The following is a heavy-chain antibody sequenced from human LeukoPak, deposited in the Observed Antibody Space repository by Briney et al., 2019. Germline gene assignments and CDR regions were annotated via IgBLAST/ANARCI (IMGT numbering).Heavy chain of an antibody. Sequence: SQTLSLTCAISGDSVSTNSVAWNWIRQSPSRGLEWLGRTSYRSKWYNDYAVSVKSRITITPDTSKNQFSLQLNSVTPEDTAVYYCARDRGAAGHPYWYFDLWGRGTLVTVSS. V-gene: IGHV6-1*01. CDR1: GDSVSTNSVA. J-gene: IGHJ2*01. D-gene: IGHD6-13*01. CDR3: ARDRGAAGHPYWYFDL. CDR2: TSYRSKWYN.